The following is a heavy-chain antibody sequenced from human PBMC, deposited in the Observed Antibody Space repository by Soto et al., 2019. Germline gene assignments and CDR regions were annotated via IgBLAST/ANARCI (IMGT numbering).Heavy chain of an antibody. CDR1: GYIFSGYY. V-gene: IGHV1-46*01. Sequence: QVQLVQSGAEVRTPGASVKVSCKASGYIFSGYYIHWVRQVPGQGLEWMGIINPSGGSTIYAQEFQGRVTMTRDTSTSTVYLELSSLRSEDTAMSYCARSHCGGDCPNNWFDPWGQGTLVTVSS. CDR2: INPSGGST. CDR3: ARSHCGGDCPNNWFDP. D-gene: IGHD2-21*02. J-gene: IGHJ5*02.